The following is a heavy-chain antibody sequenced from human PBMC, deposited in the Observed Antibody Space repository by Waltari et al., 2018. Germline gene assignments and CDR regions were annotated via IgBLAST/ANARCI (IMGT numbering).Heavy chain of an antibody. D-gene: IGHD3-16*01. CDR3: TRRELGGAFDP. J-gene: IGHJ5*02. CDR2: IIPKFATA. V-gene: IGHV1-69*12. CDR1: GGTFGSYA. Sequence: QVKLVRSGAEVKKPGSSVKVSCKASGGTFGSYAISWVRKAPGEGLEWMGGIIPKFATAHNDAQKFQGRLTVTADESTATVYMDLSSLRSDDTAIYYCTRRELGGAFDPWGQGTLVTVSS.